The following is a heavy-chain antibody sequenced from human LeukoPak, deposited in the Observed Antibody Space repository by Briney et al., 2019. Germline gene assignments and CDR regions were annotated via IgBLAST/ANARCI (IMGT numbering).Heavy chain of an antibody. J-gene: IGHJ6*02. Sequence: GASVKVSCKASGYTFTGYYMHWVRQAPGQGLEWMGWINPNSGGTNYAQKFQGRVTMTRDTSISAAYMELSRLRSDDTAVYYCASWGPPHYYYYGMDVWGQGTTVTVSS. CDR1: GYTFTGYY. CDR2: INPNSGGT. D-gene: IGHD3-16*01. V-gene: IGHV1-2*02. CDR3: ASWGPPHYYYYGMDV.